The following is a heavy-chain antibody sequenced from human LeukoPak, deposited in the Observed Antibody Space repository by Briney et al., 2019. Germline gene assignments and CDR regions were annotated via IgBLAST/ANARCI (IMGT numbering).Heavy chain of an antibody. CDR1: GFVFKNYW. J-gene: IGHJ4*01. V-gene: IGHV3-7*01. CDR2: INYDGSQK. CDR3: GKSEVTIPDSH. Sequence: GGSLRLSCAASGFVFKNYWMSWVRQAPGKGLEWLANINYDGSQKYHVDSVKGRFTISRDNDKSSLYLQMNSLRVEDTAVYCCGKSEVTIPDSHWGQGTPVTVSS. D-gene: IGHD2-21*02.